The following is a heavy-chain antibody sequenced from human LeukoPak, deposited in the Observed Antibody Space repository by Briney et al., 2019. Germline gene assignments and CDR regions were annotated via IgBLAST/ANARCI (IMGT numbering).Heavy chain of an antibody. D-gene: IGHD3-3*01. Sequence: SETLSLTCTVSGGSISSSSYYWGWIRQPPGKGLEWIGSIYYSGSTYYNPSLKSRVTISVDTSKNQFSLKLSSVTAADTAVYYCAREAYVLRFLEWLLYFDYWGQGTLVTVSS. CDR2: IYYSGST. CDR3: AREAYVLRFLEWLLYFDY. CDR1: GGSISSSSYY. V-gene: IGHV4-39*07. J-gene: IGHJ4*02.